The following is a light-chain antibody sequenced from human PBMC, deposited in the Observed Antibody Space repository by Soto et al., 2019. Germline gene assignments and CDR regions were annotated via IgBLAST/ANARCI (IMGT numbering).Light chain of an antibody. CDR2: DVS. Sequence: QSALTQPASVSGSPGQSITISCTGTSSDVGGYNYVSWYQHHPGKAPKLMIYDVSNRPSGVSYRFSGSKSGNTASLTISGLQAEDEADYYCNSYTGSGIVFGTGTKLTVL. V-gene: IGLV2-14*03. CDR1: SSDVGGYNY. CDR3: NSYTGSGIV. J-gene: IGLJ1*01.